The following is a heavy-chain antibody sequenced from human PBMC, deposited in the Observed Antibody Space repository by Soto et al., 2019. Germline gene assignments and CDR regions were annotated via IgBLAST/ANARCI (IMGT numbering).Heavy chain of an antibody. V-gene: IGHV1-18*01. CDR3: ARDLDSSGYYPYYYYYYGMDV. CDR2: ISAYNGNT. D-gene: IGHD3-22*01. CDR1: GYTFTSYG. J-gene: IGHJ6*02. Sequence: ASVKVSCKASGYTFTSYGISWVRQAPGQGLEWMGWISAYNGNTNYAQKLQGRVTMTTDTSTSTAYMELRSLRSDDTAVCYCARDLDSSGYYPYYYYYYGMDVWGQGTTVTVSS.